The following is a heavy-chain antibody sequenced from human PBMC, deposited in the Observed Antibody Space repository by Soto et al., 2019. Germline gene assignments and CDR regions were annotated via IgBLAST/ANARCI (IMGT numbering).Heavy chain of an antibody. Sequence: PSETLSLTCTVSGGSINNHYWSWIRQPPGKALEWIGYIYSSGSTNYNPSLKSRATISVDTSKNQFSLKLSSVTSTNTAMYYCARDKPRYGGKCIVYWGPGTLVPVSS. J-gene: IGHJ4*02. CDR2: IYSSGST. CDR3: ARDKPRYGGKCIVY. CDR1: GGSINNHY. V-gene: IGHV4-59*11. D-gene: IGHD4-17*01.